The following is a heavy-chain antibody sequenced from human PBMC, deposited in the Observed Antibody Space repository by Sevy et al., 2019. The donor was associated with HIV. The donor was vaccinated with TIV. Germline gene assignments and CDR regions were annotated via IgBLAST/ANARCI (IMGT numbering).Heavy chain of an antibody. J-gene: IGHJ5*02. CDR2: INSDGSST. Sequence: GGSLRLFCAASGFTFSSYWMHWVRQAPGKGLVWVSRINSDGSSTSYADSVKGRFTISRDNAKNTLYLQMNSLRAEDTAVYYCARDPVGIGWFDPWGQGTLVTVSS. V-gene: IGHV3-74*01. D-gene: IGHD1-20*01. CDR3: ARDPVGIGWFDP. CDR1: GFTFSSYW.